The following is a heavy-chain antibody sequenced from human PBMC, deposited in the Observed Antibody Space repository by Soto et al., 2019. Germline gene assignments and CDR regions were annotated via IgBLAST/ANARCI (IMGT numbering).Heavy chain of an antibody. CDR2: INHSGST. CDR3: ARGATISPTSFDY. CDR1: GGSFSGYY. J-gene: IGHJ4*02. Sequence: SETLSLTCAVYGGSFSGYYWSWIRQPPGKGLEWIGEINHSGSTNYNPSLKSRVTISVDTSKNQFSLKLSSVTAADTAVYYCARGATISPTSFDYWGQGTLVTVSS. D-gene: IGHD3-9*01. V-gene: IGHV4-34*01.